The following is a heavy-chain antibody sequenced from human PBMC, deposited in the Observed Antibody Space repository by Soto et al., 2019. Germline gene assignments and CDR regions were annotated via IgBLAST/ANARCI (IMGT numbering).Heavy chain of an antibody. Sequence: QVQLVQSGAEVKKPGASVKVSCKASGYTFTSYAMHWVRQAPGQRLEWMGWINAGNGNTKYSQKFQGRVTITRDTSASTAYMELSSLRSEDTAVYYCARATGLSLLDYYYGMDVWGQGTTVTVSS. CDR2: INAGNGNT. J-gene: IGHJ6*02. CDR1: GYTFTSYA. V-gene: IGHV1-3*01. D-gene: IGHD5-18*01. CDR3: ARATGLSLLDYYYGMDV.